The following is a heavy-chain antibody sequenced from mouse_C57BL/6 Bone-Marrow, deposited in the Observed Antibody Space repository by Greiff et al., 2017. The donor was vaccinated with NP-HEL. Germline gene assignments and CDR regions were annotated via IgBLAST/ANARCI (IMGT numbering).Heavy chain of an antibody. D-gene: IGHD1-1*01. V-gene: IGHV5-9-1*02. Sequence: EVKLMESGEGLVKPGGSLKLSCAASGFTFSSYAMSWVRQTPEKRLEWVAYISSGGDYIYYADTVKGRFTISRDNARNTLYLQMSSLKSEDTAMYYCTRDYYYGSSLFDYWGQGTTLTVSS. CDR3: TRDYYYGSSLFDY. J-gene: IGHJ2*01. CDR1: GFTFSSYA. CDR2: ISSGGDYI.